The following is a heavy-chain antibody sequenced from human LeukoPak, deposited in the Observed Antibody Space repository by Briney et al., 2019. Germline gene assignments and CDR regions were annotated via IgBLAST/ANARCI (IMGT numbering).Heavy chain of an antibody. V-gene: IGHV3-30*04. J-gene: IGHJ4*02. CDR1: GFTFSSYA. D-gene: IGHD3-10*01. CDR3: ARGARFASY. CDR2: ISYDGSNK. Sequence: PGRSLRLSCAASGFTFSSYAMHWVRQAPGKGLEWVAVISYDGSNKYYADSVKGRFTISRDNSKNTLYLQMNSLRAEDTAVYYCARGARFASYWSQGTLVTVSS.